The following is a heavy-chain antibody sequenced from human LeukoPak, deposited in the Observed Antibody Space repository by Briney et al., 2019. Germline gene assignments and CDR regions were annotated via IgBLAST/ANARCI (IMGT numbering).Heavy chain of an antibody. CDR1: GGSFSGYY. D-gene: IGHD3-10*01. V-gene: IGHV4-34*11. J-gene: IGHJ4*02. Sequence: PSETLSLTCAVYGGSFSGYYGSWMRQPPGKGGEWSGYIYYSGSTNNSPSLKSRVTTSVDTSKNPFSLKQSSVTAADTAVYYCARLSSGSGSFLVPFDYWGQGPLVPVSS. CDR2: IYYSGST. CDR3: ARLSSGSGSFLVPFDY.